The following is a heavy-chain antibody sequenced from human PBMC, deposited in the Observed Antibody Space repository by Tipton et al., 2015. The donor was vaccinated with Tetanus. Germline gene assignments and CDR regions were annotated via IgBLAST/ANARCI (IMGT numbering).Heavy chain of an antibody. Sequence: QSGPEVKKPGASVKLSCATSGFPFSRPFIHWVRQAPGHGLEWMGLINPSGGGTTYAQKFRDRVTITRDTATSTVYMELSSLTSQDTAVYYCARERGNRGNAFDLWGQGTMVAVSS. J-gene: IGHJ3*01. D-gene: IGHD3-16*01. CDR2: INPSGGGT. V-gene: IGHV1-46*01. CDR1: GFPFSRPF. CDR3: ARERGNRGNAFDL.